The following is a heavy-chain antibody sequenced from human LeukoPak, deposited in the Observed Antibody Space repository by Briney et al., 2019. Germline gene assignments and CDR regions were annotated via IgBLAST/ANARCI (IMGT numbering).Heavy chain of an antibody. Sequence: GGSLRLSCAASGFTFSIYWMNWVRQAPGKGLEWVANIKEDGSEEYYVDSVKGRFTISRDNAKNTLYLQMDSLRAEDTAVYYCARQRFCDYWGQGTLVTVSS. CDR2: IKEDGSEE. CDR3: ARQRFCDY. D-gene: IGHD3-3*01. V-gene: IGHV3-7*01. CDR1: GFTFSIYW. J-gene: IGHJ4*02.